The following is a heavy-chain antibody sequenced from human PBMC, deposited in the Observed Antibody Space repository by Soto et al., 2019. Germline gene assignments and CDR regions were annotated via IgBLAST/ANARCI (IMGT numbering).Heavy chain of an antibody. D-gene: IGHD3-10*01. CDR2: IISLFGTT. CDR3: ATFTSLCFAH. J-gene: IGHJ4*02. Sequence: QVQLVQSGAEVKKPGSSVKVSCKASGGTFSSYAFSWVRQAPGQGLEWMGRIISLFGTTNYAQKFQGRVTITADESTGTAYMGPSSLGTEDTGGYDCATFTSLCFAHWGQGTLVTVSS. CDR1: GGTFSSYA. V-gene: IGHV1-69*18.